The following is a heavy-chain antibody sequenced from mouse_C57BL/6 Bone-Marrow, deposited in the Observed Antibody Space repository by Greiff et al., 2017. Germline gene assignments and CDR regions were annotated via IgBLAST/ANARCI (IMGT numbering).Heavy chain of an antibody. V-gene: IGHV2-2*01. Sequence: QVQLQQSGPGLVQPSQSLSITCTVSGFSLTSYGVHWVRQSPGKGLEWLGVIWSGGSTDYNAAFISRLSISKDNSKSQVFFKMNSLQADDTAIYYCASNLSGAYWGQGTLVTVSA. CDR3: ASNLSGAY. J-gene: IGHJ3*01. CDR1: GFSLTSYG. D-gene: IGHD1-1*01. CDR2: IWSGGST.